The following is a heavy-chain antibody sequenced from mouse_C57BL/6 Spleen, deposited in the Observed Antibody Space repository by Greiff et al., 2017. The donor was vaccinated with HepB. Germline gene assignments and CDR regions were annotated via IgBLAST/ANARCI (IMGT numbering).Heavy chain of an antibody. V-gene: IGHV5-4*03. Sequence: EVMLVESGGGLVKPGGSLKLSCAASGFTFSSYAMSWVRQTPEKRLEWVATISDGGSYTYYPDNVKGRFTISRDNAKNNLYLQMSHLKSEDTAMYYCARVEDYGSAWFAYWGQGTLVTVSA. CDR1: GFTFSSYA. J-gene: IGHJ3*01. CDR3: ARVEDYGSAWFAY. D-gene: IGHD1-1*02. CDR2: ISDGGSYT.